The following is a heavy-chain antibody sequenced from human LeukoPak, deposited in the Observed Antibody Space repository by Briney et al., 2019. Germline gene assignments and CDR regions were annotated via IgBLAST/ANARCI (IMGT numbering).Heavy chain of an antibody. D-gene: IGHD3-10*01. CDR1: GYTFTGYY. J-gene: IGHJ4*02. CDR3: ARDRGYGSGSYRVIEIDY. Sequence: ASVKVSCKASGYTFTGYYMHWVRQAPGQGLEWMGWINPNSGGTNYAQKFQGRVTMTRDTSISTAYMELSRLRSDDTAVYYCARDRGYGSGSYRVIEIDYWGQGTLVPSPQ. V-gene: IGHV1-2*02. CDR2: INPNSGGT.